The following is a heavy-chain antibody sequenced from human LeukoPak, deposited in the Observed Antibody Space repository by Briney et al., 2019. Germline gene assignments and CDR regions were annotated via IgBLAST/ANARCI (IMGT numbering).Heavy chain of an antibody. J-gene: IGHJ4*02. CDR3: AKGDSSSWYAAVDFDY. Sequence: PGGSLRLSCAASGFTFSSYAMSWVRQAPGKGLEWVSAISGSGGSTYYADSVKGRFTISRDNSKSTLYLQMNSLRAEDTAVYYCAKGDSSSWYAAVDFDYWGQGTLVTVSS. CDR2: ISGSGGST. CDR1: GFTFSSYA. V-gene: IGHV3-23*01. D-gene: IGHD6-13*01.